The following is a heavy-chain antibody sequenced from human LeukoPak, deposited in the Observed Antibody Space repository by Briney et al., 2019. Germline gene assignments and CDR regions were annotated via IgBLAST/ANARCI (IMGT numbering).Heavy chain of an antibody. Sequence: GGSLRLSCAASGFTFSSYAMSWVRQAPGKGLEWVSAISGSGGSTYYADSVKGRFTIFRDNSKNTLYLQMNSLRAEDTAVYYCAKDGYSSGWFNTYWGQGTLVTVSS. CDR2: ISGSGGST. CDR3: AKDGYSSGWFNTY. D-gene: IGHD6-19*01. J-gene: IGHJ4*02. V-gene: IGHV3-23*01. CDR1: GFTFSSYA.